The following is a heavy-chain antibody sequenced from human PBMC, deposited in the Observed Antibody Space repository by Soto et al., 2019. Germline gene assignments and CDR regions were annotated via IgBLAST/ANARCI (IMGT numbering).Heavy chain of an antibody. J-gene: IGHJ2*01. CDR1: GVSISPYY. V-gene: IGHV4-4*07. CDR3: ARHFDVNTALDYYYFDL. Sequence: QVQLQESGPGLVKTSETLSLTCTVSGVSISPYYWTWIRQPAGKGLEWIGHLYSSGRATYNPSLKHRVTMSVLMEHFSLPLKSVTAADTAVYYCARHFDVNTALDYYYFDLWGRGALVTVSS. CDR2: LYSSGRA. D-gene: IGHD5-18*01.